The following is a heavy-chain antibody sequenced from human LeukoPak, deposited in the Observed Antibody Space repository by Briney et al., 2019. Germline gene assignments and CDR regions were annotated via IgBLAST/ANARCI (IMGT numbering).Heavy chain of an antibody. D-gene: IGHD2-21*02. CDR3: ARDGTYCGGDCYRRYLDL. Sequence: GGSLRLSCAASGFTFSSYSMNWVRQAPGKGLEWVSSISSSSSYIYYADSVKGRFTISRDNAKNSLYLQMNSLRAEDTAVYYCARDGTYCGGDCYRRYLDLWGRGTLVTVSS. CDR1: GFTFSSYS. CDR2: ISSSSSYI. V-gene: IGHV3-21*01. J-gene: IGHJ2*01.